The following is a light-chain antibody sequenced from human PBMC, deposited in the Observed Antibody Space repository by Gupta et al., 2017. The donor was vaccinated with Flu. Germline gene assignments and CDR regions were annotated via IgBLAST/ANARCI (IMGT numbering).Light chain of an antibody. CDR1: QSLLHSNGYNY. V-gene: IGKV2-28*01. J-gene: IGKJ2*01. CDR2: LGS. Sequence: DIVMTQSPLSLPVTPGEPASISCRSSQSLLHSNGYNYFDWYLQKPGQSPQLLIYLGSNRASGVPDRFSGSGSGTDFTLKISRVDAEDVGVYYCMQALQTPYTFGQGTKLEIK. CDR3: MQALQTPYT.